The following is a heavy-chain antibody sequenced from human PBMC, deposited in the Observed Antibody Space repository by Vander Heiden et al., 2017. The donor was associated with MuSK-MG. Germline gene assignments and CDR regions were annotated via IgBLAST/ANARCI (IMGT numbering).Heavy chain of an antibody. CDR3: ARDLLYNWNRKGDFDY. J-gene: IGHJ4*02. D-gene: IGHD1-20*01. CDR1: GFTFSSYA. CDR2: ISYDGSNK. V-gene: IGHV3-30-3*01. Sequence: QVQLVESGGGVVQPGRSLRLSCAASGFTFSSYAMHWVRQAPGKGLEWVAVISYDGSNKYYADSVKGRFTISRDNSKNTLYLKMNSLRAEETAVYYCARDLLYNWNRKGDFDYWGQGTLVTVSS.